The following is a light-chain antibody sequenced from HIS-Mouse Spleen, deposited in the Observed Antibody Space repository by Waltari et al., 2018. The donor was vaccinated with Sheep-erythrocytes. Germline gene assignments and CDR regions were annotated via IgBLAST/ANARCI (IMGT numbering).Light chain of an antibody. V-gene: IGKV3-11*01. CDR2: DXS. Sequence: EIVLTQSPAXXXLSXXERATLXCRASQSVSSYXPWYQQKPGXAPRLLIYDXSYTXTGIXARFSGSGSGTXFTLTISSLEPEDFAVXYCQQRSNWYTFGQGTKLEIK. CDR1: QSVSSY. J-gene: IGKJ2*01. CDR3: QQRSNWYT.